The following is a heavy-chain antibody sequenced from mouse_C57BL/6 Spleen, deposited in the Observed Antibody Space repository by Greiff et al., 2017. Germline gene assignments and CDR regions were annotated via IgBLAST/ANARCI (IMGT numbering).Heavy chain of an antibody. CDR2: IYPGSGST. V-gene: IGHV1-55*01. CDR3: ARYYYDYDEDWYFDV. D-gene: IGHD2-4*01. J-gene: IGHJ1*03. Sequence: QVQLQQPGAELVKPGASVKMSCKASGYTFTSYWITWVKQRPGQGLEWIGDIYPGSGSTNYNEKFKSKATLTVDTSSSTAYMQLSILTSEDSAVYYCARYYYDYDEDWYFDVWGTGTTVTVSS. CDR1: GYTFTSYW.